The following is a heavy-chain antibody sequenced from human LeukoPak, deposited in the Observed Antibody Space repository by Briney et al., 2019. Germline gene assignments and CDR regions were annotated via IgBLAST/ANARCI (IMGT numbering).Heavy chain of an antibody. CDR3: ATRGATYTYGYSWFDP. D-gene: IGHD5-18*01. Sequence: GGSLRLSCVDSGFTFSDAWMNWVRQVPGKGLEWIGRIKSKTHGETTEYAAPVKGRFTISRDDSKNTLYLQMNSLKIEDSGLYYCATRGATYTYGYSWFDPWGRGTLVTVSS. CDR1: GFTFSDAW. CDR2: IKSKTHGETT. V-gene: IGHV3-15*01. J-gene: IGHJ5*02.